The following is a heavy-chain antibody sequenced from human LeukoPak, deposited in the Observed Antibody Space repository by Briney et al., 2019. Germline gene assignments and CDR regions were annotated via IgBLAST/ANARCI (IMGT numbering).Heavy chain of an antibody. CDR3: ARQATMPPPDDY. D-gene: IGHD5-24*01. Sequence: PSETLSLTCAVSGYSISSGYYWGWIRQPPGKGLEWIGEINHSGSTNYNPSLKSRVTISVDTSKNQFSLKLSSVTAADTAVYYCARQATMPPPDDYWGQGTLVTVSS. CDR1: GYSISSGYY. V-gene: IGHV4-38-2*01. J-gene: IGHJ4*02. CDR2: INHSGST.